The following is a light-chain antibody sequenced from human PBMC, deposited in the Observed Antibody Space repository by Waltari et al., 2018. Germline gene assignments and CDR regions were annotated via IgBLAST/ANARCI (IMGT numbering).Light chain of an antibody. Sequence: EIVLTQSPATLSLSPGDRAALSCRASQLVSSYLAWYQHKPGQAPSLLIYDAFNRATGIPARFSGSDSGTDFTLTITSLEPEDSAVYYCQHRSSWPLTFGGGTKVEI. V-gene: IGKV3-11*01. J-gene: IGKJ4*02. CDR1: QLVSSY. CDR2: DAF. CDR3: QHRSSWPLT.